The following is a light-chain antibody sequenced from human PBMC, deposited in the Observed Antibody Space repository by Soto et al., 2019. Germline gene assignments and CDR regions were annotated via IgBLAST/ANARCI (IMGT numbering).Light chain of an antibody. CDR2: DAS. Sequence: EIVLTQSPATLSLSAGERATLSCRASQNIGTYLDRYQQKPGQSPRLLIFDASSRATGTPARFSGSGSGTDFTLTISSLEPEDFALYHCLQRSAWPLTFGPGTKVDLK. CDR1: QNIGTY. V-gene: IGKV3-11*01. J-gene: IGKJ3*01. CDR3: LQRSAWPLT.